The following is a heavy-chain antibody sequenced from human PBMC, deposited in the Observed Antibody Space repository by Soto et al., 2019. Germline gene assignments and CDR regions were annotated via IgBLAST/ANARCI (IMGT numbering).Heavy chain of an antibody. Sequence: QVQLVQSGAEVKKPGSSVKVSCKASGGTFSSYAISWVRQAPGQGLEWMGGIIPIFGTANYAQKFQGRVTITADESTSTAYIELSSLRSEDTAVYYCASPEEAYYYDSSGYYYGFDYWGQGTLVTVSS. CDR1: GGTFSSYA. J-gene: IGHJ4*02. CDR3: ASPEEAYYYDSSGYYYGFDY. V-gene: IGHV1-69*01. CDR2: IIPIFGTA. D-gene: IGHD3-22*01.